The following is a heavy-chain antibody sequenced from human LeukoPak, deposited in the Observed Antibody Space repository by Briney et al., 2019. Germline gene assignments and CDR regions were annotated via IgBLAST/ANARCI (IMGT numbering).Heavy chain of an antibody. CDR1: GYTFTSYD. V-gene: IGHV1-8*03. Sequence: ASVKVSCKASGYTFTSYDINWVRQATGQGLEWMGWMNPNSGNTGYAQKFQGRVTITRNTSISTAYMELSSVTAADTAVYYCARGELLFDYWGQGTLVTVSS. J-gene: IGHJ4*02. CDR3: ARGELLFDY. CDR2: MNPNSGNT. D-gene: IGHD1-26*01.